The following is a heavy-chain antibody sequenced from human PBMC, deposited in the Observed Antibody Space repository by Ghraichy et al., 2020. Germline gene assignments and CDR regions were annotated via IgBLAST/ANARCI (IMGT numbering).Heavy chain of an antibody. CDR2: IYYSGST. D-gene: IGHD3-16*01. J-gene: IGHJ4*02. CDR1: GGSISSYY. V-gene: IGHV4-59*01. Sequence: SETLSLTCTVSGGSISSYYWSWIRQPPGKGLEWIGYIYYSGSTNYNPSLKSRVTISVDTSKNQFSLKLSSVTAADTAVYYCARADGGGQGIDYWGQGTLVTVSS. CDR3: ARADGGGQGIDY.